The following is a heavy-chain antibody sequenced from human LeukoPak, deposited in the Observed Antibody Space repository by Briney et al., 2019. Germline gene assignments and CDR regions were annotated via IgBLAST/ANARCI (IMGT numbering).Heavy chain of an antibody. CDR3: ARWDYDILTGYYLFDY. Sequence: PSETLSLTRTVSGGSISSGGYYWSWIRQHPGKGLEWIGYIYYSGSTYYNPSLKSRVTISVDTSKNQFSLKLSSVTAADTAVYYCARWDYDILTGYYLFDYWGQGTLVTVSS. J-gene: IGHJ4*02. V-gene: IGHV4-31*03. CDR1: GGSISSGGYY. D-gene: IGHD3-9*01. CDR2: IYYSGST.